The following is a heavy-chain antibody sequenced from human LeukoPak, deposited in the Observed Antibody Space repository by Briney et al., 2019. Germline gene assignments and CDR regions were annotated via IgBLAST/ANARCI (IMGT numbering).Heavy chain of an antibody. V-gene: IGHV3-53*01. CDR3: AREGRFQSFDY. CDR1: GFSVSSNY. CDR2: IYTGGTT. J-gene: IGHJ4*02. Sequence: GGSLRLSCAASGFSVSSNYVSWVGQAPGKGLEWVSVIYTGGTTHYAPSVMGRFTISRDDSQNTVHLHMSGLRDEDTALYYCAREGRFQSFDYWGQGTLVAVSS.